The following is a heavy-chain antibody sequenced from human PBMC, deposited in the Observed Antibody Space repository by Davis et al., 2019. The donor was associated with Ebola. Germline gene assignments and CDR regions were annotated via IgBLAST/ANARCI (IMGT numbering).Heavy chain of an antibody. D-gene: IGHD3-16*01. Sequence: SETLSLTCTVSGDSISSGGCYWSWIRQHPGKGLEWIGYIYYSGSTYYNPSLRSRITISVDTSKNQFSLKLNSVTAADTAIYYCARAVITGGQWGQGTLVTVSS. J-gene: IGHJ4*02. CDR3: ARAVITGGQ. V-gene: IGHV4-31*03. CDR2: IYYSGST. CDR1: GDSISSGGCY.